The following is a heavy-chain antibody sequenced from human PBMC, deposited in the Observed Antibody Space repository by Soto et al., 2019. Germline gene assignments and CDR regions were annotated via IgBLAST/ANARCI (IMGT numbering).Heavy chain of an antibody. Sequence: QLQLRESGPGLVQPSGTLSLTCDVSGDSLTNNHWWSWVRQAPGKGLEWSGEIWHTGRPNYNPSLQSRVAISIDKSKNQFSLKLSSVTAADTAVYYCVRDSRTGCSSINCYMHWGQGTLVTVSS. CDR2: IWHTGRP. CDR1: GDSLTNNHW. D-gene: IGHD2-15*01. CDR3: VRDSRTGCSSINCYMH. J-gene: IGHJ4*02. V-gene: IGHV4-4*02.